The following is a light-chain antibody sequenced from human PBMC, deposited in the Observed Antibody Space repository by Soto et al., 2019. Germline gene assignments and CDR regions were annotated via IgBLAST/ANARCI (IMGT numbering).Light chain of an antibody. CDR1: QTVSSY. CDR3: QQYGTSPIT. Sequence: ENVLTQSPGTLSLSPGERATLSCRASQTVSSYLTWYQQRPCQAPRLLISGASRRATGIPDRFSGSGSGTDFTRTISRLEPEDFALYYCQQYGTSPITFGQGTRLEIK. V-gene: IGKV3-20*01. J-gene: IGKJ5*01. CDR2: GAS.